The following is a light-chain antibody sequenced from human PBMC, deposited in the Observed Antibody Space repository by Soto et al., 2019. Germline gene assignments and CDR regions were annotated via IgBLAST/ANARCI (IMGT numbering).Light chain of an antibody. CDR1: QDISHY. J-gene: IGKJ1*01. CDR3: QQSYNMPRT. V-gene: IGKV1-12*01. Sequence: DIQVTQSPSSVSASVGDRVTITCRASQDISHYLAWYQQKPGKAPKLLIYGASNVQSGVPSRISGSGSGTDFTLTISSLQPEDFATYYCQQSYNMPRTFGQGTKVDIK. CDR2: GAS.